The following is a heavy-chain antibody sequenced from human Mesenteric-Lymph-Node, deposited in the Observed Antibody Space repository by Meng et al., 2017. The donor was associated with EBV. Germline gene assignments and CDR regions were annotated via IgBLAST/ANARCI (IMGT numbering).Heavy chain of an antibody. V-gene: IGHV3-21*01. J-gene: IGHJ2*01. CDR1: KFTFSAYA. D-gene: IGHD3-22*01. CDR3: ARRFYDSSGFYYWYFEL. Sequence: EVQRVASGGGVVKPGGSXXPSCAACKFTFSAYAMYRVRQAPGKGMEWVSSISSSSTYIHYADSVKGGFTISRDNAKNSLYLQMDSLRPEDTAVYYCARRFYDSSGFYYWYFELWGRGTLVTVYS. CDR2: ISSSSTYI.